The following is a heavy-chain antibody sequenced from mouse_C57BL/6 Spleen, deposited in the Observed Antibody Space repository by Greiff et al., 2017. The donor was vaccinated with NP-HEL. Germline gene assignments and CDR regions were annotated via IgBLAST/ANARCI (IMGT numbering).Heavy chain of an antibody. J-gene: IGHJ4*01. D-gene: IGHD2-4*01. CDR2: ISYDGSN. V-gene: IGHV3-6*01. CDR3: AREDYDYDYAMDY. CDR1: GYSITSGYY. Sequence: EVQRVESGPGLVKPSQSLSLTCSVTGYSITSGYYWNWIRQFPGNKLEWMGYISYDGSNNYNPSLKNRISITRDTSKNQFFLKLNSVTTEDTATYYCAREDYDYDYAMDYWGQGTSVTVSS.